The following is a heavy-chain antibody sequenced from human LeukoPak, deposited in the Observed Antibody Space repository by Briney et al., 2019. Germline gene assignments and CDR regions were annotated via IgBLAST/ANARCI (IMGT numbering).Heavy chain of an antibody. CDR3: ARDSYYDLLTGYYPHYYYGMDV. CDR2: IYYSGSA. D-gene: IGHD3-9*01. V-gene: IGHV4-30-4*01. J-gene: IGHJ6*02. CDR1: GGSISSINYF. Sequence: SETLSLTCTVSGGSISSINYFWTWVRQPPGKGLEWIGYIYYSGSAYYHPSLAGRVAISLDTSKNQFSLKLHSVTAADTAVYYCARDSYYDLLTGYYPHYYYGMDVWGQGTTVTVSS.